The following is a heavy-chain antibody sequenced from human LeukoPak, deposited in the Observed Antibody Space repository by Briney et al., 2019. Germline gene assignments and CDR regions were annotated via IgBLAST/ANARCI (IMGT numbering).Heavy chain of an antibody. V-gene: IGHV4-31*03. Sequence: SETLSLTCTVSGGSISSGGYYWSWIRQHPGKGLEWIGYIYYSGSTYYNPSLKSRVTISVDTSKNQFSLKLSSVTAADTAVYYCACGYSSDYFDYWGQGTLVTVSS. CDR2: IYYSGST. J-gene: IGHJ4*02. D-gene: IGHD5-18*01. CDR3: ACGYSSDYFDY. CDR1: GGSISSGGYY.